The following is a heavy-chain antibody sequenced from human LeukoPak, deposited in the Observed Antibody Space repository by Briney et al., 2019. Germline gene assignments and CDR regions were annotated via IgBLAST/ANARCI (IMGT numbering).Heavy chain of an antibody. CDR1: GYSFDSYW. CDR2: IYPGDSDT. V-gene: IGHV5-51*01. J-gene: IGHJ4*02. CDR3: ASQLENWGC. Sequence: GESLKISCKGSGYSFDSYWIGWVRQMPGRGLEWMGIIYPGDSDTRYSPSFQGQVTISADKSINTAYLQWSSLKASDSAMYYCASQLENWGCWGQGTLVTVSS. D-gene: IGHD1-1*01.